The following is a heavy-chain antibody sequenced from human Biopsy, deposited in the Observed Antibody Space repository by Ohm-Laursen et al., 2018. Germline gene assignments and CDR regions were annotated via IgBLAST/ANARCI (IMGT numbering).Heavy chain of an antibody. J-gene: IGHJ3*01. D-gene: IGHD1-20*01. CDR3: AISNPASNYKWNDQDEALDF. CDR1: GFTFSDYY. V-gene: IGHV3-11*01. CDR2: ITVSGASV. Sequence: GSLRLSCTASGFTFSDYYMSWVRQAPGKGLEWISYITVSGASVYYTGSVKGRFTISRDNAKNSLYLQMNSLRAEDTAVYFCAISNPASNYKWNDQDEALDFWGQGTMVTVSS.